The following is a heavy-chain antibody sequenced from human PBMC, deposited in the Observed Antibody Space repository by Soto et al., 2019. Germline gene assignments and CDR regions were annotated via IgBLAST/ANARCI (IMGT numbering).Heavy chain of an antibody. V-gene: IGHV4-39*01. Sequence: LVTLSPTCPLLGLYILSTTSYRGVISQPPGKGLEWIGSIYYSGTTYYNPSLKSRVTISVDTSKNQFSLRLSSVTAADTAVYYCARPNKAMGNGYYGMDVWGQGTTV. CDR1: GLYILSTTSY. CDR2: IYYSGTT. J-gene: IGHJ6*02. CDR3: ARPNKAMGNGYYGMDV. D-gene: IGHD5-18*01.